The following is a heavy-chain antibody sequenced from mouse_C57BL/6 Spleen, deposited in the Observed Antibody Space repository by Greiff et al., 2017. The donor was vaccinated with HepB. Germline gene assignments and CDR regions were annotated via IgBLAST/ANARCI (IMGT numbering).Heavy chain of an antibody. CDR1: GYTFTSYW. V-gene: IGHV1-7*01. CDR2: INPSSGYT. CDR3: ARPYDYDEEGFAY. D-gene: IGHD2-4*01. Sequence: QVQLQQSGAELAKPGASVKLSCKASGYTFTSYWMHWVKQRPGQGLEWIGYINPSSGYTKYNQKFKDKATLTADKSSSTAYMQLSSLTFEDSAVYYCARPYDYDEEGFAYWGQVTLVTVSA. J-gene: IGHJ3*01.